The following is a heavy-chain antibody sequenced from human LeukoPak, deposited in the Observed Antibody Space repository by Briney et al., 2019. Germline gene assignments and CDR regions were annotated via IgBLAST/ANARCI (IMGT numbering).Heavy chain of an antibody. V-gene: IGHV3-48*01. CDR3: ARLEEDYDILTGYYPRPDYGVDV. D-gene: IGHD3-9*01. CDR2: ISSTSTTL. Sequence: PGGSLRLSCAASGFTFSSSSMNWVRQAPGKGLEWVSYISSTSTTLYYADSVRGRFTISRDNAKNSLYLQMNSLRAEDTAVYYCARLEEDYDILTGYYPRPDYGVDVWGQGTTVTVSS. J-gene: IGHJ6*02. CDR1: GFTFSSSS.